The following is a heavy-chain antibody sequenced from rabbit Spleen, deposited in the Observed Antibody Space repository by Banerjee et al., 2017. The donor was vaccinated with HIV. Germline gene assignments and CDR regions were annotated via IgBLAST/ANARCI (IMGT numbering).Heavy chain of an antibody. V-gene: IGHV1S45*01. CDR3: ARGSATMTMVITGYYLSL. CDR1: GFSFSSSDY. D-gene: IGHD2-1*01. Sequence: QEQLEESGGGLVKPEGSLTLTCKASGFSFSSSDYMCWVRQAPGKGLEWISCIAGSSSGFTYSATWAKGRFTCSKTSSTTVTLQMTSLTAADTATYFCARGSATMTMVITGYYLSLWGPGTLVTVS. J-gene: IGHJ4*01. CDR2: IAGSSSGFT.